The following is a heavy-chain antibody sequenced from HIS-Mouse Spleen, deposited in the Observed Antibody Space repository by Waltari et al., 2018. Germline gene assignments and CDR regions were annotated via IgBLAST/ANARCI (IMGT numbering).Heavy chain of an antibody. Sequence: QVQLQESGPGLVKPSQTLSLTCTVSVGSISSGGYYWSWVRQHPGKGLEWLGYSYCSGSTYYNPSLKSRVTISVDTSKNQCSLKLSSVTAADTAVDYCAREKGYYGSGSYYYYYYGMDVWGQGTTVTVSS. D-gene: IGHD3-10*01. CDR1: VGSISSGGYY. CDR2: SYCSGST. J-gene: IGHJ6*02. CDR3: AREKGYYGSGSYYYYYYGMDV. V-gene: IGHV4-31*03.